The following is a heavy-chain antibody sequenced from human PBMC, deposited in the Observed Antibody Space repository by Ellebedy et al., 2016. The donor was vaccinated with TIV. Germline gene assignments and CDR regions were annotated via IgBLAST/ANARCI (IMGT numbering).Heavy chain of an antibody. V-gene: IGHV3-23*01. CDR1: GFTFTSYW. J-gene: IGHJ4*02. CDR2: ISGSGGST. Sequence: GESLKISCAASGFTFTSYWMSWVRQAPGKGLEWVSAISGSGGSTYYADSVKGRFTISRDNSKNTLYLQMNSLRAEDTAVYYCAKDHAASRYFDWLGETDFDYWGQGTLVTVSS. D-gene: IGHD3-9*01. CDR3: AKDHAASRYFDWLGETDFDY.